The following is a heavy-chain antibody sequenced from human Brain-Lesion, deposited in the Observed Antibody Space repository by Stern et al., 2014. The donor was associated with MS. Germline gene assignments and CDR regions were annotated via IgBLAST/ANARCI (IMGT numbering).Heavy chain of an antibody. V-gene: IGHV4-61*02. D-gene: IGHD5-18*01. CDR1: GGSISSGSDY. CDR3: ASGYRIFDY. J-gene: IGHJ4*02. Sequence: QVQLQESGPGLVKPSQTLSLTCTVSGGSISSGSDYWSWIRQPVGKGLEWIERIHASGSAFYTPSLKSRVTISTDTSMNQFSLELNSATAADTAIYYCASGYRIFDYWGQGILVTVSS. CDR2: IHASGSA.